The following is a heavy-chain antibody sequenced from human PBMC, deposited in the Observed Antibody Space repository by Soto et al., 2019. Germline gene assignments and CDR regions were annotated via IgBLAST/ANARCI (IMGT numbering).Heavy chain of an antibody. J-gene: IGHJ5*02. D-gene: IGHD1-7*01. CDR1: SISTYY. CDR3: ARTESGTFDP. Sequence: SETLSLTCTVGSISTYYWNWIRQSPGKGLEWIGYIYYIGRTNYNPSLKSRVTMSIDTSRNQFSLKLSSVTAADTAVYYCARTESGTFDPWGQGTLVTVSS. CDR2: IYYIGRT. V-gene: IGHV4-59*12.